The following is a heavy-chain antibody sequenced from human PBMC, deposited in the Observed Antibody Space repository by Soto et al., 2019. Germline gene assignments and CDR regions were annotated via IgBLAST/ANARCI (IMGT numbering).Heavy chain of an antibody. CDR2: INSDGSST. CDR3: ARDSTASSATYYYDSSGYFGFDP. CDR1: GFTFSSYW. V-gene: IGHV3-74*01. Sequence: HPGGSLRLSCAASGFTFSSYWMHWVRQAPGKGLVWVSRINSDGSSTSYADSVKGRFTISRDNAKNTLYLQMNSLRAEDTAVYYCARDSTASSATYYYDSSGYFGFDPWGQGTLVTVSS. D-gene: IGHD3-22*01. J-gene: IGHJ5*02.